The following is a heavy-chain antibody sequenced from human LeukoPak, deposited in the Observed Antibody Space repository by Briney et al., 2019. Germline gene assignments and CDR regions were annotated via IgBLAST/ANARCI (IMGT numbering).Heavy chain of an antibody. CDR2: IYTSGST. J-gene: IGHJ5*02. Sequence: SETLSFTCTVSGGSISSGSYYWSWIRQPAGKGLEWIGRIYTSGSTNYNPSLKSRVTISVDTSKNQFSLKLSSVTAADTAVYYCARGPTTMVRGVIGFDPWGQGTLDTVSS. CDR1: GGSISSGSYY. CDR3: ARGPTTMVRGVIGFDP. D-gene: IGHD3-10*01. V-gene: IGHV4-61*02.